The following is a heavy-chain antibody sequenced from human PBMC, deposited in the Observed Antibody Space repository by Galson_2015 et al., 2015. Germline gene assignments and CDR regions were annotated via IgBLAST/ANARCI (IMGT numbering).Heavy chain of an antibody. CDR2: IVVGSGNT. Sequence: SVKVSCKASGFTFTSSAVQWVRQARGQRLEWIGWIVVGSGNTNYAQKFQERVTITRDMSTSTAYMELSSLRSEDTAVYYCAAPLTPLRGLDYYYYMDVWGKGTTVTVSS. CDR1: GFTFTSSA. D-gene: IGHD3-10*01. V-gene: IGHV1-58*01. CDR3: AAPLTPLRGLDYYYYMDV. J-gene: IGHJ6*03.